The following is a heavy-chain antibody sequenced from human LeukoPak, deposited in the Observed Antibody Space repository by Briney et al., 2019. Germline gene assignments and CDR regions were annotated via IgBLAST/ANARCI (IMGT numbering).Heavy chain of an antibody. J-gene: IGHJ4*02. CDR3: ARVGATGTTSPFDY. D-gene: IGHD1-1*01. Sequence: LWASVKVSCTASGYTFTGYYMHWVRQAPGQGLEWMGWINPNSGGTNYAQKFQGRVTMTRDTSISTAYMEPSRLRSDDTAVYYCARVGATGTTSPFDYWGQGTLVTVSS. V-gene: IGHV1-2*02. CDR1: GYTFTGYY. CDR2: INPNSGGT.